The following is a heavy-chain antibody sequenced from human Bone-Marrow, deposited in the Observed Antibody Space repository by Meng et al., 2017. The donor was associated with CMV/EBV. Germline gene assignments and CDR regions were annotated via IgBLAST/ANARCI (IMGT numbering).Heavy chain of an antibody. J-gene: IGHJ3*02. D-gene: IGHD2-2*01. V-gene: IGHV4-61*01. CDR1: GGSVSSGSYY. CDR2: IYNNGRT. Sequence: SETLSLTCTVSGGSVSSGSYYWSWIRQPPGKGLEWLGYIYNNGRTNYNPSLRSRLTISEDTSKSQVSLNLSSVTAADTALYYCARAFCRSASCYAFDIWGQGTRVTGSS. CDR3: ARAFCRSASCYAFDI.